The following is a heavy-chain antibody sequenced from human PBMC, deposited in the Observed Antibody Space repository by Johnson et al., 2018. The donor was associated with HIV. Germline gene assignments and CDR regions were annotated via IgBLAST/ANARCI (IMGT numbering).Heavy chain of an antibody. CDR1: GFTFSDYY. Sequence: VQLVESGGGLVKPGGSLRLSCAASGFTFSDYYMSWIRQAPGKGLEWVSYISSSGSTIYYADSVKGRFTISRDNSKNTLYLQMNSLKIEDTAVYYCTDYNFWTKRAFDIWGQGTMVTVSS. V-gene: IGHV3-11*01. J-gene: IGHJ3*02. D-gene: IGHD3-3*01. CDR3: TDYNFWTKRAFDI. CDR2: ISSSGSTI.